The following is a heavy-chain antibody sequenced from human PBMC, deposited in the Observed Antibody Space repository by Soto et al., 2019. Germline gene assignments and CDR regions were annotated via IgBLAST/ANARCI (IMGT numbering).Heavy chain of an antibody. J-gene: IGHJ6*02. CDR1: GFPFSNAW. D-gene: IGHD6-6*01. CDR3: AREQNGQLVKGYYGMDV. Sequence: GGSLRLSCAASGFPFSNAWINWVRQAPGKGLEWVGRIKSKTDGGTTDYAAPVKGRFTISRDDSKNTLYLQMNSLKTEDTAVYYCAREQNGQLVKGYYGMDVWGQGTTVTVSS. CDR2: IKSKTDGGTT. V-gene: IGHV3-15*07.